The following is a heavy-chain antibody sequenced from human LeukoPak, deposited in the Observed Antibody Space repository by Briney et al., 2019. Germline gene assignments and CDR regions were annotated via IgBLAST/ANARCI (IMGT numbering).Heavy chain of an antibody. D-gene: IGHD2-2*02. CDR3: ARSEGDCSSISCYNY. Sequence: SETLSLTCAVYGGSFSGYYWSWIRQPPGKGLEWIGEINHSGSTNYNPSLKSRVTISVDTSKNQFSLKLSSVTAADTAVYYCARSEGDCSSISCYNYWGQGTLVTVSS. CDR2: INHSGST. CDR1: GGSFSGYY. J-gene: IGHJ4*02. V-gene: IGHV4-34*01.